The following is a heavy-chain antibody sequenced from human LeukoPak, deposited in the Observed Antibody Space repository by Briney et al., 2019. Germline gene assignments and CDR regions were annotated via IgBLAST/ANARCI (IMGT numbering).Heavy chain of an antibody. CDR3: ARPQEKYYYDSSGYDY. V-gene: IGHV3-33*01. D-gene: IGHD3-22*01. CDR2: IWYDGSNK. J-gene: IGHJ4*02. CDR1: GYTITSYA. Sequence: SCKASGYTITSYAMHWVRQAPGKGLEWVAVIWYDGSNKYYADSVKGRFSISRDNSKDTLYLQMNSLRAEDTAVYYCARPQEKYYYDSSGYDYWGQGTLVTVSS.